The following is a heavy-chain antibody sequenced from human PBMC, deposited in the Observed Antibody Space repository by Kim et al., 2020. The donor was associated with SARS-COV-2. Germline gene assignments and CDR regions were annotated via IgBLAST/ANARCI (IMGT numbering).Heavy chain of an antibody. CDR1: GFTFSTYW. J-gene: IGHJ6*02. V-gene: IGHV3-74*01. D-gene: IGHD3-22*01. Sequence: GGSLRLSCAASGFTFSTYWMHWVRQAPGKVLVWVSRINSDGSSTKYADSVKGRFTISRDNAKNTLYLQMNSLRAEDTAVYYCATDYYDSRGYYYYAMDVWGQGTTVTVSS. CDR2: INSDGSST. CDR3: ATDYYDSRGYYYYAMDV.